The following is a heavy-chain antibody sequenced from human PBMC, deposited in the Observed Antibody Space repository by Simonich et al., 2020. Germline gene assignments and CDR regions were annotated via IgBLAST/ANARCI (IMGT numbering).Heavy chain of an antibody. Sequence: QLQLQESGPGLVKPSETLSLTCTVSGGSISSSSYYWGWIRQPPGKGLGWIGSIYYSGSTSYNPSLKSRVTISVDTSKNQFSLKLSSVTAADTAVYYCASLMYSSSWLCAFEIWGQGTMVTVSS. CDR1: GGSISSSSYY. J-gene: IGHJ3*02. CDR3: ASLMYSSSWLCAFEI. CDR2: IYYSGST. D-gene: IGHD6-13*01. V-gene: IGHV4-39*01.